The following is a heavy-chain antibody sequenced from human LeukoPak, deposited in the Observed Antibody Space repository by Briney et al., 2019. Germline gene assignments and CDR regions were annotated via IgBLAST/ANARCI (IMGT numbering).Heavy chain of an antibody. J-gene: IGHJ6*02. D-gene: IGHD6-13*01. CDR3: ARDSGGYSRIYYYYGMDV. Sequence: PGRSLRLSCAASGFTFSSYGMHWVRQAPGKGLEWVAVIWYDGSNKYYADSVKGRFTISRDNSKNTLYLQMNSLRAEDTAVYYCARDSGGYSRIYYYYGMDVWGQGTTVTVSS. CDR2: IWYDGSNK. CDR1: GFTFSSYG. V-gene: IGHV3-33*01.